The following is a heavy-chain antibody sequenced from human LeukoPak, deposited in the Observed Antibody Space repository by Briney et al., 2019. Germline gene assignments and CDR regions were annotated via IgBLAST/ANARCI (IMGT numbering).Heavy chain of an antibody. V-gene: IGHV3-30-3*01. CDR1: GFTFSSYA. J-gene: IGHJ6*03. Sequence: PGGSLRLSCAASGFTFSSYAMHWVRQAPGKGLEWVAVISYDGSNKYYADSVKGRFTISRDNSRNTLYLQMNSLRAEDMAVYYCARGYGDYSPIYYYYYMDVWGKGTTVTVSS. CDR2: ISYDGSNK. CDR3: ARGYGDYSPIYYYYYMDV. D-gene: IGHD4-17*01.